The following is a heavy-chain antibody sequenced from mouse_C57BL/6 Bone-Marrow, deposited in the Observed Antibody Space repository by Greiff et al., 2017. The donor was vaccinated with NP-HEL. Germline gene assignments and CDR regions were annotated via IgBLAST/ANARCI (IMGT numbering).Heavy chain of an antibody. J-gene: IGHJ3*01. V-gene: IGHV1-9*01. CDR2: ILPGSGST. D-gene: IGHD1-1*01. CDR1: GYTFTGYW. CDR3: ARGKAYYYGSSGGFAY. Sequence: QVQLKQSGAELMKPGASVKLSCKATGYTFTGYWIEWVKQRPGHGLEWIGEILPGSGSTNYNEKFKGKATFTADTSSNTAYMQLSSLTTEDSAIYYCARGKAYYYGSSGGFAYWGQGTLVTVSA.